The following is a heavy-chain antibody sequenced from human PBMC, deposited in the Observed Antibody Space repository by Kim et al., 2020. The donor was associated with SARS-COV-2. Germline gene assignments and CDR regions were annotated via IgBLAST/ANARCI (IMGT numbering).Heavy chain of an antibody. V-gene: IGHV3-21*01. J-gene: IGHJ4*02. CDR3: ARDPESGYSGYEPFDY. CDR2: ISSSSSYI. Sequence: GGSLRLSCAASGFTFSSYSMNWVRQAPGKGLEWVSSISSSSSYIYYADSVKGRFTISRDNAKNSLYLQMNSLRAEDTAVYYCARDPESGYSGYEPFDYWGQGTLVTVSS. CDR1: GFTFSSYS. D-gene: IGHD5-12*01.